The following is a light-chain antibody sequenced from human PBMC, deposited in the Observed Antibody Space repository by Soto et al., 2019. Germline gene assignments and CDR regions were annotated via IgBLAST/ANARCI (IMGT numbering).Light chain of an antibody. J-gene: IGLJ2*01. CDR1: SSNIGSNY. V-gene: IGLV1-47*01. CDR2: RND. CDR3: AAWDDSLSGYVV. Sequence: QSVLTQPPSASGTPGQRVTISCSGSSSNIGSNYVYWYQQVPGTAPKLLIYRNDQRSSGVPDRFSGSKSGTSASLAISGLRSEDEALYYCAAWDDSLSGYVVFGGGTQLDRP.